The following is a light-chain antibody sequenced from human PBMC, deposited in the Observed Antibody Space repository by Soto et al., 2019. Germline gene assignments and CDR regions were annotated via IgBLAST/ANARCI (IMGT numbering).Light chain of an antibody. Sequence: EIVMTQSPATLSVSPGERATLSCRASQSVRFNLAWYQQKPGQPPRLLIYDVSNRATGIPARFSGSGSGTDFTLTITSLEPEDFAVYFCHQRYNWPRVTFGQGTRMRL. CDR1: QSVRFN. CDR3: HQRYNWPRVT. V-gene: IGKV3-11*01. CDR2: DVS. J-gene: IGKJ5*01.